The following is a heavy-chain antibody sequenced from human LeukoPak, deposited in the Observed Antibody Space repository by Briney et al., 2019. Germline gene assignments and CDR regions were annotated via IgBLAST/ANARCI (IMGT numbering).Heavy chain of an antibody. Sequence: GGSLRLSCAASGFTFSSYAMHWVRQAPGKGLEWVANIKLDVSETYYVDSVRGRFTISRDNTKNSLYLQMDSLRAEDTAVYYCARKGNAFDFWGQGTMVTVSS. CDR2: IKLDVSET. J-gene: IGHJ3*01. CDR3: ARKGNAFDF. D-gene: IGHD3-10*01. CDR1: GFTFSSYA. V-gene: IGHV3-7*01.